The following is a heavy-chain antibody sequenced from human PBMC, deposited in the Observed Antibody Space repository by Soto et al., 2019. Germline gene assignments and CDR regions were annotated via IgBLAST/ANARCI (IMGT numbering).Heavy chain of an antibody. V-gene: IGHV3-30*18. CDR3: AKDGEWLAFDY. J-gene: IGHJ4*02. D-gene: IGHD6-19*01. CDR2: ISYDGSNK. Sequence: PWGSPRISCAASGFTFSIYGMHWVRQAPGKGLEWVAVISYDGSNKYYADSVKGRFTISRDNSKNTLYLQMNSLRAEDTAVYYCAKDGEWLAFDYWGQGTLVTVSS. CDR1: GFTFSIYG.